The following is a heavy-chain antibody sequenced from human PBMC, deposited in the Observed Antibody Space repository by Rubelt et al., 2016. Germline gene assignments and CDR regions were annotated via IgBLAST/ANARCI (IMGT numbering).Heavy chain of an antibody. CDR2: SYYLGST. CDR1: GGSISSSSYY. Sequence: QLQLQESGPGLVKPSETLSLTCTVSGGSISSSSYYWGWIRQPPGKGLEWIGSSYYLGSTYYTPSLTSRATISVDRTKKPFSPKVSSVTAADTAVDYCAREGNWKFDCWGQGTLVTVSS. V-gene: IGHV4-39*07. D-gene: IGHD1-1*01. CDR3: AREGNWKFDC. J-gene: IGHJ4*02.